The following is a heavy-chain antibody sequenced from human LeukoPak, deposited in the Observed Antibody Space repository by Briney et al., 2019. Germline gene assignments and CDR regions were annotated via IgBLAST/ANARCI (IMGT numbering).Heavy chain of an antibody. V-gene: IGHV3-30*18. D-gene: IGHD3-3*01. J-gene: IGHJ4*02. Sequence: PGGSLRLSCAASGFTFSSYGMHWVRQAPGKGLEWVAVISYDGSNKYYADSVKGRFTISRDNAKSSLYLQMNSLRVEDMALYYCAKDTNQDFWSGYYCPSFDYWGLGTLVTVSS. CDR3: AKDTNQDFWSGYYCPSFDY. CDR2: ISYDGSNK. CDR1: GFTFSSYG.